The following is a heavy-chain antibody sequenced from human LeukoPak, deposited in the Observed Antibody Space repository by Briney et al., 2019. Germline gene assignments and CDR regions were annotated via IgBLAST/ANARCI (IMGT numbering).Heavy chain of an antibody. CDR1: GFTFSNYA. J-gene: IGHJ4*02. CDR3: AKGDHREMATSYFDY. CDR2: IGGSGAGT. Sequence: PGGSLRLSCAASGFTFSNYAMSWVRQAPGKGLEWVSTIGGSGAGTYYAGSVKGRFTISRDNSKNTLYLQMNDLRAEDTAVYYRAKGDHREMATSYFDYWGQGTLVTVSS. V-gene: IGHV3-23*01. D-gene: IGHD5-24*01.